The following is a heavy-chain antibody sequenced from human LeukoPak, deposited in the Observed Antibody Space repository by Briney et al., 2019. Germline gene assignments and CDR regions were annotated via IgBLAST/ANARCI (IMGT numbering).Heavy chain of an antibody. CDR3: AKDTPFDY. Sequence: GGSLRLSGAASGFTFSSYGMHWVRQAPGKGLEWVAVISYDGSNKYYAGSVKGRFTISRDNSKNTLYLQMNSLRAEDTAVYYCAKDTPFDYWGQGTLVTVSS. CDR1: GFTFSSYG. V-gene: IGHV3-30*18. J-gene: IGHJ4*02. CDR2: ISYDGSNK.